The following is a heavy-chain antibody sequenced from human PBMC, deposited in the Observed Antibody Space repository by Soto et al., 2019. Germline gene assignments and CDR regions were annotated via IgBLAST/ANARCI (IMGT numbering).Heavy chain of an antibody. D-gene: IGHD4-4*01. CDR2: ISYDGSNK. CDR3: ARPLWRDDYNWGYFDL. Sequence: QVQLVESGGGVVQPGRSLRLSCAASGFTFSSYAMHWVRQAPGKGLEWVAVISYDGSNKYYADSVKGRFTISRDNSKNPLYLQMSSMRAEDTAVYSCARPLWRDDYNWGYFDLWGRGTLVTVSS. V-gene: IGHV3-30-3*01. CDR1: GFTFSSYA. J-gene: IGHJ2*01.